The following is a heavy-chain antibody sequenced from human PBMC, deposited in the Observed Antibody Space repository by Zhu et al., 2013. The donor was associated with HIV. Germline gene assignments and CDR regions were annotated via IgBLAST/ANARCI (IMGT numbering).Heavy chain of an antibody. CDR2: IKQDGSEK. CDR3: ARLSGSYLPGEFDY. J-gene: IGHJ4*02. D-gene: IGHD1-26*01. CDR1: GFTFSSYW. Sequence: EVQLVESGGGLVQPGGSLRLSCAASGFTFSSYWMSWVRQAPGKGLEWVANIKQDGSEKYYVDSVKGRFTISRDNAKKSLYLQMNSLRAEDTAVYYCARLSGSYLPGEFDYWGPGNPGHRLL. V-gene: IGHV3-7*04.